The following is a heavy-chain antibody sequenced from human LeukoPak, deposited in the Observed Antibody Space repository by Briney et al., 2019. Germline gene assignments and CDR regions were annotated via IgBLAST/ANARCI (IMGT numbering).Heavy chain of an antibody. CDR1: GFTFSDYY. J-gene: IGHJ4*02. CDR3: ASETHSYDSSGLDY. Sequence: GGSLRLSCAASGFTFSDYYMSWIRQAPGKGLEWVSYISSSDSTIYYADSVKGRFTISRDNAKNSLYLQMNSLRAEDTAVYYCASETHSYDSSGLDYWGQGTLVTVSS. V-gene: IGHV3-11*01. D-gene: IGHD3-22*01. CDR2: ISSSDSTI.